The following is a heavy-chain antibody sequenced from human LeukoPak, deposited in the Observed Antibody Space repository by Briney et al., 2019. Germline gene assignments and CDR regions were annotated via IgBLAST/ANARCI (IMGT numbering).Heavy chain of an antibody. D-gene: IGHD1-26*01. CDR2: IIGTGDIT. Sequence: GGSLRLSCAASQFTFSKYVMSWARQAPGKGLEWVAVIIGTGDITHYGDSVKGRFTISRDNSKNTVFLQMNSLRAEDTALYYCAKYRSGSFYDVPDYWGQGTVVIVSS. J-gene: IGHJ4*02. CDR1: QFTFSKYV. CDR3: AKYRSGSFYDVPDY. V-gene: IGHV3-23*01.